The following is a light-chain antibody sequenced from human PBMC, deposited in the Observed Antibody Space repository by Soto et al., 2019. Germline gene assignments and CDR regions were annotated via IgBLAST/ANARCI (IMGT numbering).Light chain of an antibody. J-gene: IGLJ2*01. CDR1: SSDVGGYNS. Sequence: QSALTQPASVSGSPGQSITISCTGTSSDVGGYNSVSWYQQHPGKAPKLMIYDVSNRPSGVSNRFSGSKSVNTASLTISGLQAEDEADYYCSSYTSSSTVVFGGWTKRTFL. CDR2: DVS. CDR3: SSYTSSSTVV. V-gene: IGLV2-14*03.